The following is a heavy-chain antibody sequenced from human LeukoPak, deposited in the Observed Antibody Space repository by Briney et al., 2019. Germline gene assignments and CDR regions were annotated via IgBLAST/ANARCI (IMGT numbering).Heavy chain of an antibody. CDR2: IYYSGST. J-gene: IGHJ4*02. CDR1: GGSISSYY. CDR3: ARMGGGTWELLSYYFDY. D-gene: IGHD1-26*01. Sequence: SETLSLTCTVSGGSISSYYWSWIRQPPGKGLEWIGYIYYSGSTNYNLSLKSRVTISVDTSKNQFSLKLSSVTAADTAVYYCARMGGGTWELLSYYFDYWGQGTLVTVSS. V-gene: IGHV4-59*01.